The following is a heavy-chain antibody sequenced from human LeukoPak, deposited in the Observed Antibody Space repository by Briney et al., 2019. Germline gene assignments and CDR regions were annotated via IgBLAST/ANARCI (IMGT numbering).Heavy chain of an antibody. V-gene: IGHV4-59*01. CDR1: GGSISRYY. D-gene: IGHD3-16*02. Sequence: SETLSLTCTVSGGSISRYYWSWIRQPPGKGLEWIGYIYYSGSTNYNPSLKSRVTISVDTSKNQFSLKLSSVTAADTAVYYCARTNYDYVWGSYRYYFDYWGQGTLVTVSS. CDR2: IYYSGST. CDR3: ARTNYDYVWGSYRYYFDY. J-gene: IGHJ4*02.